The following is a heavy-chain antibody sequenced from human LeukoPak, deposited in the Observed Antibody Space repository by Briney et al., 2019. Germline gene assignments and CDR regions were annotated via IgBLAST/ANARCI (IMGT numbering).Heavy chain of an antibody. CDR3: ARTTSWGNYFEY. CDR2: IRADGSAQ. Sequence: GGSLRLSCAASEFTFSSYYMTWVRQAPGKGLEWVGSIRADGSAQFYVDSVRGRFTISRDNAKDSLYLQMNSLRAEDTAVYYCARTTSWGNYFEYWGRGILVTVSS. CDR1: EFTFSSYY. J-gene: IGHJ4*02. D-gene: IGHD3-16*01. V-gene: IGHV3-7*01.